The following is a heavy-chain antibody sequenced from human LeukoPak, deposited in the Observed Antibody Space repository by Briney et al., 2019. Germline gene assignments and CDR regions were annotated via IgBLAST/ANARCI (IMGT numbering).Heavy chain of an antibody. CDR3: ARRGSSGWSRGPYFDY. Sequence: GESLKICSKGSGYSFTSYWSGCVRQMPGKGLAWMGIIYPGDSDTRYSASFQGQVTISADKSISTAYRQWSSLKATDTDIYYCARRGSSGWSRGPYFDYWGQGTLVTVSS. J-gene: IGHJ4*02. CDR2: IYPGDSDT. V-gene: IGHV5-51*01. CDR1: GYSFTSYW. D-gene: IGHD6-19*01.